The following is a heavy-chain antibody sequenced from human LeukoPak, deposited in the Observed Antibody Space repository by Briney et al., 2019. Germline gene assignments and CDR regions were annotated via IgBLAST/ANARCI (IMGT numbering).Heavy chain of an antibody. CDR1: VFTFCSYG. CDR3: ANDLILTPYGDRFLDF. V-gene: IGHV3-30*02. CDR2: IRYDGSNK. Sequence: GGSLRLSCAASVFTFCSYGMHWVRQAPGKGLEWVAFIRYDGSNKYYADSVKGRFTISRDNSKNTLYLQMNSLRAEDTAVYYCANDLILTPYGDRFLDFWGQGTLVTVSS. J-gene: IGHJ4*02. D-gene: IGHD4-17*01.